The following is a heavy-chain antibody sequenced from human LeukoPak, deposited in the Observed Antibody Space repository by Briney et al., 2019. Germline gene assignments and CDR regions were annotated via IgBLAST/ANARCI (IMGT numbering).Heavy chain of an antibody. CDR1: GGTFSSYA. CDR2: IIPIFGTA. D-gene: IGHD3-22*01. J-gene: IGHJ1*01. CDR3: ASPSRPYDSSGSMFQH. Sequence: SVKVSCKASGGTFSSYAISWVRQAPGQGLEWMGGIIPIFGTANYAQKFQGRVTITTDESTSTAYMELSSLRSEDTAMYYCASPSRPYDSSGSMFQHWGQGTLVTVSS. V-gene: IGHV1-69*05.